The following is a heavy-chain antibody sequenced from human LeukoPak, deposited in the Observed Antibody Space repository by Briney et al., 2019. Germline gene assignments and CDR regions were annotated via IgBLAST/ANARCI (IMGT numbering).Heavy chain of an antibody. Sequence: ASVKVSCKASGYTFTGYYMHWVRQAPGQGLEWMGWINPNSGGTNYAQKFQGRVTMTRDTSISTAYMELSRLKSDDTAVYYCARDPGYSSGWYYFDYWGQGTLVTVSS. V-gene: IGHV1-2*02. CDR2: INPNSGGT. J-gene: IGHJ4*02. CDR1: GYTFTGYY. CDR3: ARDPGYSSGWYYFDY. D-gene: IGHD6-19*01.